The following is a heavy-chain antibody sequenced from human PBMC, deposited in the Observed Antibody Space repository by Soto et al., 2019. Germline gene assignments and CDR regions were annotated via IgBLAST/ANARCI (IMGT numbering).Heavy chain of an antibody. J-gene: IGHJ5*02. CDR3: ARERSAAGTGWFDP. Sequence: QVQLVQSGAEVKKPGASVKVSCKASGYTFTSYDINWVRQATGQGLEWMGWMNPNSDNTGYAQKFQGRVTMTWNTSVITAYMELSSLRSEDTAVYYCARERSAAGTGWFDPWGQGTLVTVSS. D-gene: IGHD6-13*01. CDR2: MNPNSDNT. CDR1: GYTFTSYD. V-gene: IGHV1-8*01.